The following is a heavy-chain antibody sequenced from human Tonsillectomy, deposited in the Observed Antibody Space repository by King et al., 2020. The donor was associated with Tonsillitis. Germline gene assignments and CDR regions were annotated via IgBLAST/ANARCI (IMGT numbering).Heavy chain of an antibody. J-gene: IGHJ6*03. V-gene: IGHV3-20*04. Sequence: VQLVESGGGVVRPGGSLRLSCAASGFNFDDYGMSWVRHAPGKGLEWVSGINWNGGSTGYADSVKGRFTISRDNTKNSLYLQMTSLRAEDTALYYCGRESRDLYYSHYPDGWGKGTTVTVSS. CDR2: INWNGGST. CDR3: GRESRDLYYSHYPDG. CDR1: GFNFDDYG.